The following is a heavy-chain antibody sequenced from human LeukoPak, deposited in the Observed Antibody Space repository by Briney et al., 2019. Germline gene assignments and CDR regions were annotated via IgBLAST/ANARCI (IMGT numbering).Heavy chain of an antibody. D-gene: IGHD6-19*01. CDR3: ARDSSGWYDY. J-gene: IGHJ4*02. V-gene: IGHV4-61*02. CDR2: IYTSGST. Sequence: SETLSLTCTVSGGSISSGSYYWSWIRQPAGTGLEWIGRIYTSGSTNYNPSLKSRVTISVGTSKNQFSLKLSSVTAADTAVYYCARDSSGWYDYWGQGTLVTVSS. CDR1: GGSISSGSYY.